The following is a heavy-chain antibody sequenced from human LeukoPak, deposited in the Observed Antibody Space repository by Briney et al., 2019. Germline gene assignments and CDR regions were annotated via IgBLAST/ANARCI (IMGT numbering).Heavy chain of an antibody. CDR2: INHSGST. CDR1: GGSSSGYY. V-gene: IGHV4-34*01. CDR3: ARASTYYYGSGSYSNWFDP. Sequence: SETLSLTCAVYGGSSSGYYWSWIRQPPGKGLEWIGEINHSGSTNYNPSLKSRVTISVDTSKNQFSLKLSSVTAADTAVYYCARASTYYYGSGSYSNWFDPWGQGTLVTVSS. J-gene: IGHJ5*02. D-gene: IGHD3-10*01.